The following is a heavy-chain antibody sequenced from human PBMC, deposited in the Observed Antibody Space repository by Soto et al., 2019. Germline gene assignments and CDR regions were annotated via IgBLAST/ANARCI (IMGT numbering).Heavy chain of an antibody. Sequence: PSETLSLTCAVYGGSFSGYYWSWIRQPPGKGLEWIGEINHSGSTNYNPSLKSRVTISVDTSKNQFSLKLSSVTAAETAVYYCARGNLRYFDWLPHLGFDYWGQGTLVTVSS. CDR1: GGSFSGYY. V-gene: IGHV4-34*01. CDR2: INHSGST. J-gene: IGHJ4*02. CDR3: ARGNLRYFDWLPHLGFDY. D-gene: IGHD3-9*01.